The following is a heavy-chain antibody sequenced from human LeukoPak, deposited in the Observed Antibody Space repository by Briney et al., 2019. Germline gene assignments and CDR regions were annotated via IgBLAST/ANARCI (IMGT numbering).Heavy chain of an antibody. D-gene: IGHD5-12*01. V-gene: IGHV3-30*04. CDR3: ARDSAYSGYDHAFDI. J-gene: IGHJ3*02. CDR2: ISYDGSNK. Sequence: GGSLRLSCAASGFTFSSYAMHWVRQAPGEGLEWVAVISYDGSNKYYADSVKGRFTISRDNSKNTLYLQMNSLRAEDTAVYYCARDSAYSGYDHAFDIWGQGTMVTVSS. CDR1: GFTFSSYA.